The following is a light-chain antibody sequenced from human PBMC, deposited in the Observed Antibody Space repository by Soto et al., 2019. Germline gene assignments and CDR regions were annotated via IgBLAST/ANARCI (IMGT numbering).Light chain of an antibody. J-gene: IGKJ5*01. CDR2: GAS. V-gene: IGKV3-20*01. Sequence: SPATLSVSPGERATLSCRASQSVSSNLAWYQQKPGQAPRLLIYGASSRATGIPDRFSGSGSGTDFTLTISRLEPEDFAVYYCQQYGSSLITFGQGTRLEIK. CDR3: QQYGSSLIT. CDR1: QSVSSN.